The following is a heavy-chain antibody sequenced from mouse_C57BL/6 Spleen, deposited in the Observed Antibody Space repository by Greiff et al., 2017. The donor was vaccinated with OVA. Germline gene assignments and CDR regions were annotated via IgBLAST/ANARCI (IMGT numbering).Heavy chain of an antibody. J-gene: IGHJ2*01. CDR3: ARNWEHY. Sequence: QVQLKESGPELVKPGASVKISCKASGYAFSSSWMNWVKQRPGKGLEWIGRIYPGDGDTNYNGKFKGKATLTADKSSSTAYMQLSSLTSEDSAVYFCARNWEHYWGQGTTLTVSS. D-gene: IGHD4-1*01. CDR2: IYPGDGDT. V-gene: IGHV1-82*01. CDR1: GYAFSSSW.